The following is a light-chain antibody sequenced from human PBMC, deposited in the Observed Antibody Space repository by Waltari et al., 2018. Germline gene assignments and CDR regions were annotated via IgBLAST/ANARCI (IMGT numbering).Light chain of an antibody. J-gene: IGKJ2*01. V-gene: IGKV3-11*01. Sequence: EIVLTQSLATLSLSPGDTATLSCRASQNVGSYLAWYQQKPGQPPRLLIYDASNRATGVPARFRGSGSGTDFTLTISSLEAEDFAVYYCQQRINWTPHTFGQGARLEIK. CDR1: QNVGSY. CDR3: QQRINWTPHT. CDR2: DAS.